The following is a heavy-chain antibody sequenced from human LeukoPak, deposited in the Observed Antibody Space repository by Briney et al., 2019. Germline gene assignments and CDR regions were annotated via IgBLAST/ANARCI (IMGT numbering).Heavy chain of an antibody. J-gene: IGHJ4*02. CDR2: IKSDANGVPT. V-gene: IGHV3-15*01. CDR3: CTDLALWSARPDD. Sequence: GGSLRLSCAASGMTFTDTWVRWVRQAPGKGLEWVGRIKSDANGVPTEYAAPVRGRFTISSDESKKTLYLQMNSLKDDDAAVDYCCTDLALWSARPDDWGRGTLVTVSS. CDR1: GMTFTDTW. D-gene: IGHD3-3*01.